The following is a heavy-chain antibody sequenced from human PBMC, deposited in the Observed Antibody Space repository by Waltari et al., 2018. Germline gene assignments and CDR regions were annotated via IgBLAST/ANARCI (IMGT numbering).Heavy chain of an antibody. V-gene: IGHV1-69*05. J-gene: IGHJ4*02. CDR2: VFPILGTA. CDR1: GGTFSSYA. CDR3: ARPRRMATISMVPFDY. Sequence: QVQLVQSGAEVQKPGSSVKVSCKASGGTFSSYAISWVRQAPGQGLEWMGGVFPILGTANYAQKLQGRVTITTSESTSTSYMELSSLRSEDTAVYYFARPRRMATISMVPFDYWGQGTLVTVSS. D-gene: IGHD5-12*01.